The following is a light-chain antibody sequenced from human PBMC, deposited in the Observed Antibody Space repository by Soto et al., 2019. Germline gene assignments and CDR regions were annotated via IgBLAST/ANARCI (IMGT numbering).Light chain of an antibody. CDR2: GAS. CDR3: QQYNNWPT. CDR1: QSVNSN. V-gene: IGKV3-15*01. J-gene: IGKJ1*01. Sequence: EIVMTQSPATLSVSPGERATLSCRASQSVNSNLAWYQQKPGQAPRLLIYGASTRATGVPARFSGSGSGTEFTLTISSLPSEDFAVCFCQQYNNWPTFGQGTKVDIK.